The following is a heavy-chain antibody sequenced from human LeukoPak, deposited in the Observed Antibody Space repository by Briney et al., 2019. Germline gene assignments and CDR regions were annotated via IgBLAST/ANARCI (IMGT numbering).Heavy chain of an antibody. D-gene: IGHD3-9*01. CDR1: GFTFSSCG. V-gene: IGHV3-33*01. Sequence: PGGSLRLSCAASGFTFSSCGMHWVRQAPGKGLEWVAVIWYDGSNKYYADSVKGRFTISRDNSKNTLYLQMNSLRAEDTAVYYCARGGLGYFAVTDQNYFDYWGQGTLVTVSS. J-gene: IGHJ4*02. CDR2: IWYDGSNK. CDR3: ARGGLGYFAVTDQNYFDY.